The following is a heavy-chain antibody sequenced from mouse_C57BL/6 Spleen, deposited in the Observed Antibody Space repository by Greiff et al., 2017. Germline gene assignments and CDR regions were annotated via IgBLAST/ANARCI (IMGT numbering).Heavy chain of an antibody. Sequence: QVQLQQPGTELVKPGASVKLSCKASGYTFTSYWMHWVKQRPGQGLEWIGNINPSNGGTNYNEKFKSKATLTVDKSSSTAYMQLSSLTSEDSAVYYCARSFITTVVARGYAMDYWGQGTSVTVSS. J-gene: IGHJ4*01. CDR3: ARSFITTVVARGYAMDY. V-gene: IGHV1-53*01. CDR1: GYTFTSYW. D-gene: IGHD1-1*01. CDR2: INPSNGGT.